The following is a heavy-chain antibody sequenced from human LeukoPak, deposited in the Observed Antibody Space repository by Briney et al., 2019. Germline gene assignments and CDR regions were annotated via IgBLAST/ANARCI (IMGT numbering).Heavy chain of an antibody. CDR2: ISSSSSYI. Sequence: PGGSLRLSCAASGFTFSSYAMHWVRQAPGKGLEWVSSISSSSSYIYYADSVKGRFTISRDNAKNSLYLQMNSLRAEDTAVYYCARERLPSIAARPDAFDIWGQGTMVTVSS. D-gene: IGHD6-6*01. J-gene: IGHJ3*02. CDR1: GFTFSSYA. V-gene: IGHV3-21*01. CDR3: ARERLPSIAARPDAFDI.